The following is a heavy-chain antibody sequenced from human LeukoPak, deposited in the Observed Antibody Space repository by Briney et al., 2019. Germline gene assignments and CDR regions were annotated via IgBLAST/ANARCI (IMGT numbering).Heavy chain of an antibody. J-gene: IGHJ4*02. CDR2: ISHDGSNK. D-gene: IGHD3-10*01. CDR1: GFTFSSYG. V-gene: IGHV3-30*18. CDR3: AKEIYYGSGSYPDY. Sequence: GGSLRLSCAASGFTFSSYGMHWVRQVPGKGLEWVAVISHDGSNKYYVDSVKGRFTISRDNSKNTVHLQMNSLRPEDTAVYYCAKEIYYGSGSYPDYWGQGTLVTVSS.